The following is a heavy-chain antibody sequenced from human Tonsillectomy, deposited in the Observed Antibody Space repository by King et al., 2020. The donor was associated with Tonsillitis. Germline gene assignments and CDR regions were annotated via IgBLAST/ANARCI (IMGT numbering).Heavy chain of an antibody. CDR2: ICSSVSTI. V-gene: IGHV3-11*01. Sequence: QLVQSGGGLVKPGGSLRLSCAAAGFTFSDYYMSWIRQCPGKGLEWVSYICSSVSTIFYAHSVNGRFTISRVNAKNSLYLQMNSLRAEDTAVYYCARGGDRDDIWGQGTMVTVSS. CDR3: ARGGDRDDI. D-gene: IGHD7-27*01. CDR1: GFTFSDYY. J-gene: IGHJ3*02.